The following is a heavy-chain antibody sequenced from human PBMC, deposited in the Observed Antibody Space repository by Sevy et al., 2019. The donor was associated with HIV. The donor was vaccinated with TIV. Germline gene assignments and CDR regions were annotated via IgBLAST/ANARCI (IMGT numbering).Heavy chain of an antibody. Sequence: GGSLRLSCAASGFTFSKYSMSWVRQPPGKWLEWVSTLSFGCGEINYADSVKGRFTISRDNSKGSVYLQMNNLRPEDTAVYYCAREGCTKPHDYWGQGTMVTVSS. CDR2: LSFGCGEI. CDR1: GFTFSKYS. V-gene: IGHV3-23*01. J-gene: IGHJ4*02. D-gene: IGHD2-8*01. CDR3: AREGCTKPHDY.